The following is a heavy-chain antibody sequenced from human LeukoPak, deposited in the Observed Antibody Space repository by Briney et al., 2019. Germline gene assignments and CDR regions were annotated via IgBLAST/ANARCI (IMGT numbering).Heavy chain of an antibody. CDR2: ITPTSDYK. CDR3: ARENYGQIDF. CDR1: GFTLSSYA. D-gene: IGHD3-10*01. V-gene: IGHV3-21*01. J-gene: IGHJ4*02. Sequence: PGGSLRLSCAASGFTLSSYAMSWVRQAPGKGLEWVSSITPTSDYKYYAASVKGRFTISRDNAKNSQFLQMNSLRAEDTAVYYCARENYGQIDFWGQGTLVTVSS.